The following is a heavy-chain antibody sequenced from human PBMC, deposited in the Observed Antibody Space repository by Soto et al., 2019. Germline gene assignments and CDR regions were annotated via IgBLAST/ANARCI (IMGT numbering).Heavy chain of an antibody. CDR2: ISYDGSNK. D-gene: IGHD6-6*01. J-gene: IGHJ6*02. Sequence: QVQLVESGGGVVQPGRSLRLSCAASGFTFSSYGMHWVRQAPGKGLEWVAVISYDGSNKYYADSVKGRFTISRDNSNNTLYLQMNGLRAEDPAVYYCVKDEGGARLPYYYYGMDVWGQGTTVTVSS. V-gene: IGHV3-30*18. CDR3: VKDEGGARLPYYYYGMDV. CDR1: GFTFSSYG.